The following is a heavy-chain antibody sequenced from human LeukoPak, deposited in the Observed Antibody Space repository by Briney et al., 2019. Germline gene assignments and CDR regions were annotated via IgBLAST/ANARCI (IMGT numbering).Heavy chain of an antibody. Sequence: PSETLSLTCTVSGGSISSSSYYWGWIRQPPGKGLEWIGSIYYSGSTYYNPSLKSRVTISVDTSKNQFSLKLSSVTAADTAVYYCARLNGCSVYFYYYMDVWGKGTTVTISS. J-gene: IGHJ6*03. CDR3: ARLNGCSVYFYYYMDV. CDR1: GGSISSSSYY. D-gene: IGHD2-15*01. V-gene: IGHV4-39*07. CDR2: IYYSGST.